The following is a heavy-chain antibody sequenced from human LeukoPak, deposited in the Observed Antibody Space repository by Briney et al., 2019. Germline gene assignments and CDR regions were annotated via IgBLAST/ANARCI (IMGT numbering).Heavy chain of an antibody. Sequence: ASVKVSCKASGYTFTSYYMHWVRQAPGQGLEWMGIINPSGGSTSYAQKFQGRVTMTRDTSTSAVYMELSSLRSEDTAVYYCARDRRYYYGSGSYLYGMDVWAKGPRSPSP. CDR3: ARDRRYYYGSGSYLYGMDV. D-gene: IGHD3-10*01. J-gene: IGHJ6*02. CDR2: INPSGGST. CDR1: GYTFTSYY. V-gene: IGHV1-46*01.